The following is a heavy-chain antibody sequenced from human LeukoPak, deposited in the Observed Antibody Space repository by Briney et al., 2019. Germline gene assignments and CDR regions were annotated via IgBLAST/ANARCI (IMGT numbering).Heavy chain of an antibody. Sequence: PGGSLRLSCAASGFTVSSNYMSWVRQAPGKGPEWVSVIYSGGSTYYADSVKGRFTISRDNSKNTLYLQMNSLRAEDTAVYYCAKDKGSHYDFWSGYYLLWGQGTLVTVSS. CDR1: GFTVSSNY. V-gene: IGHV3-53*01. D-gene: IGHD3-3*01. CDR3: AKDKGSHYDFWSGYYLL. J-gene: IGHJ4*02. CDR2: IYSGGST.